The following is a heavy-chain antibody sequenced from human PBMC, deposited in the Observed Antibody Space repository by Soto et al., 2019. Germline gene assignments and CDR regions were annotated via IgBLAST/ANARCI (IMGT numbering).Heavy chain of an antibody. CDR1: GFTLSSFW. J-gene: IGHJ4*02. V-gene: IGHV3-74*01. CDR2: INSDGSST. Sequence: AGGALRLSCAASGFTLSSFWMHLGRQAPGKGLVWVSRINSDGSSTSYADSVKGRFTISRDNAKNTLYLQMNSLRAEDTAVYYCARETNWGPDYWGQGTLVTVSS. D-gene: IGHD7-27*01. CDR3: ARETNWGPDY.